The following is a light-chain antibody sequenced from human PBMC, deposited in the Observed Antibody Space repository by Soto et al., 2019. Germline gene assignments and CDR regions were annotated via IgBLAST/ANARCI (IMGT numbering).Light chain of an antibody. V-gene: IGKV1-33*01. J-gene: IGKJ1*01. CDR2: DAS. CDR3: QQYHSYWT. CDR1: QDIRKY. Sequence: IQMTQSPSSLSASVGDRVTITCQATQDIRKYLNWYQQKPGKAPKLLIYDASSLETGVPSRFSGSGSGTEFTLTIGSLQTDDFSTYYCQQYHSYWTFGQGTKVDIK.